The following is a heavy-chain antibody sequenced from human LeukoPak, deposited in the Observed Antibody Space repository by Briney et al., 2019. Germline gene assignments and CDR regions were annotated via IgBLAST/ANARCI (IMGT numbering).Heavy chain of an antibody. D-gene: IGHD5-12*01. Sequence: PGGSLRLSWAASGXTFSNYWMSWVRQAPGKGLEWVANIKQDGSEKYYVDSVKGRFTTSRDNAMNTVYLQMSSLRVEDTAVYHCAKDFHSGPDYWGQGTLVTVSS. J-gene: IGHJ4*02. CDR2: IKQDGSEK. V-gene: IGHV3-7*01. CDR3: AKDFHSGPDY. CDR1: GXTFSNYW.